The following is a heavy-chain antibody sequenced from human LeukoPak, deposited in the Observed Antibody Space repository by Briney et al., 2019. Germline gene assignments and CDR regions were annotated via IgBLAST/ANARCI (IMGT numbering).Heavy chain of an antibody. CDR3: ARLRRFRCWFDP. V-gene: IGHV4-34*01. D-gene: IGHD2-21*01. CDR1: GGSFSGYY. CDR2: INHSGST. Sequence: PSETLSLTCAVYGGSFSGYYWSWIRQPPGKGLEWIGEINHSGSTNYNPSLKSRVTISVDTSKNQFSLKLSSVTAADTAVYYCARLRRFRCWFDPWGQGTLVTVSS. J-gene: IGHJ5*02.